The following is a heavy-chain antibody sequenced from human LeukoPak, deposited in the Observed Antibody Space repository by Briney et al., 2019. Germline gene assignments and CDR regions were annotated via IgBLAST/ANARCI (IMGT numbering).Heavy chain of an antibody. Sequence: ASVKVSCKASGYTFTGYYMHWVRQAPGQGLEWMGWINANSGGTNYAQKFQGRVTMTRDTSISTAYMELSRLRSDDTAVYYCARVRYGSGSSIDYWGQGTLVTVSS. CDR1: GYTFTGYY. V-gene: IGHV1-2*02. J-gene: IGHJ4*02. CDR3: ARVRYGSGSSIDY. CDR2: INANSGGT. D-gene: IGHD3-10*01.